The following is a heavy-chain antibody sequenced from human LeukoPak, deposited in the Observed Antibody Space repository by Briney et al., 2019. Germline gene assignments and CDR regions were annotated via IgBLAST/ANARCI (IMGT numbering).Heavy chain of an antibody. CDR1: GGSFSGYY. Sequence: SETLSLTCAVYGGSFSGYYWSWIRQPPGKGLEWIGEIYHSGSTNYNPSLKSRVTISVDTSKNQFSLKLSSVTAADTAVYYCARVSCSGGSCYPTSFDYWGQGTLVTVSS. D-gene: IGHD2-15*01. J-gene: IGHJ4*02. CDR3: ARVSCSGGSCYPTSFDY. CDR2: IYHSGST. V-gene: IGHV4-34*01.